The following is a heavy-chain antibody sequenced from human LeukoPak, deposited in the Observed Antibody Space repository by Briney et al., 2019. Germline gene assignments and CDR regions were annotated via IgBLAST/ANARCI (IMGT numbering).Heavy chain of an antibody. V-gene: IGHV4-39*01. Sequence: KASETLSLTCTVSGGSSASHYWAWIRQPPGKGLEWIGSIHYSGSTYYSPSLKSRLTISGDTSKSQFSLKLTFVTAADTAVYYCTRHHDYGDNIDYWGQGTLVTVSS. CDR2: IHYSGST. D-gene: IGHD4-23*01. J-gene: IGHJ4*02. CDR1: GGSSASHY. CDR3: TRHHDYGDNIDY.